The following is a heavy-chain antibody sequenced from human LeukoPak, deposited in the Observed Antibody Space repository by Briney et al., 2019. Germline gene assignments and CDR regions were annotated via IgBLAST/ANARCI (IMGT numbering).Heavy chain of an antibody. CDR2: INPNSGGT. D-gene: IGHD2-15*01. Sequence: ASVKVSCKASGYTFTCYYMHWVRQAPGQGLEWMGWINPNSGGTNYAQKFQGRVTMTRDTSISTAYMELSRLRSDDTAVYYCARGYCSGGSCFVGHWFDPWGQGTLVTVSS. CDR1: GYTFTCYY. J-gene: IGHJ5*02. V-gene: IGHV1-2*02. CDR3: ARGYCSGGSCFVGHWFDP.